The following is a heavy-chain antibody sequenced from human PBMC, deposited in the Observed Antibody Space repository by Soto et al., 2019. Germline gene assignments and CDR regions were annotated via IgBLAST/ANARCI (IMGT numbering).Heavy chain of an antibody. Sequence: QVQLVQSGTEVKKPGASVQVSCKTFGYTFTTYDINWFRQAPGQGLEWMGWMNANSAKTGYAQKFKGRVSMTRNIPIKTADLELSSLTSEDTAVYYCARNVPETGDFDYWGQGTLVTVSS. CDR2: MNANSAKT. V-gene: IGHV1-8*01. D-gene: IGHD3-10*01. CDR3: ARNVPETGDFDY. J-gene: IGHJ4*02. CDR1: GYTFTTYD.